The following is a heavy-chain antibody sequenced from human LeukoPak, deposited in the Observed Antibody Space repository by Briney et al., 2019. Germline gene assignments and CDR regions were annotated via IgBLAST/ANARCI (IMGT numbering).Heavy chain of an antibody. V-gene: IGHV3-74*01. CDR1: GFSFDYYW. Sequence: GGSLRLSFAASGFSFDYYWMHWVRQAPGKGLMWVSRINSDGSSTTYADSVKGRLTISRDNANTTLHLQMNSLRAEDTAVYYCARDRRARDIAAAGTGYYYMDVWGKGTTVTVSS. J-gene: IGHJ6*03. CDR2: INSDGSST. CDR3: ARDRRARDIAAAGTGYYYMDV. D-gene: IGHD6-13*01.